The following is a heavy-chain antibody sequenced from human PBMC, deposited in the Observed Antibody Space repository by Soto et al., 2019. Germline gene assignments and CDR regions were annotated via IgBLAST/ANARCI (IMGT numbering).Heavy chain of an antibody. D-gene: IGHD1-20*01. Sequence: SETQSLTSTVSGGSISSYYWSWIRQPPGKGLEWIGYIYYSGSTNYNPSLKSRVTISVDTSKNQFSLKLSSVTAADTAVYYCARRYGGGLDYWGQGTLVTVSS. CDR1: GGSISSYY. CDR2: IYYSGST. J-gene: IGHJ4*02. CDR3: ARRYGGGLDY. V-gene: IGHV4-59*08.